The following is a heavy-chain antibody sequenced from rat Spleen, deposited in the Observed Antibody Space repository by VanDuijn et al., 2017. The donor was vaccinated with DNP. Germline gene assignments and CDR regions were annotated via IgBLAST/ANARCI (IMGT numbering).Heavy chain of an antibody. CDR1: GFSLTSYT. Sequence: QVQLKESGPGLVQPSQTLSLTCTVSGFSLTSYTVSWVRPPPGEGLEWIAAMSSGGNTYYNSALKSRLSVSRDTSKSQVFLKMNSLRSEDTASYYCAKGGDYGGFDYWGQGVMVTVSS. J-gene: IGHJ2*01. CDR3: AKGGDYGGFDY. V-gene: IGHV2-6*01. CDR2: MSSGGNT. D-gene: IGHD1-11*01.